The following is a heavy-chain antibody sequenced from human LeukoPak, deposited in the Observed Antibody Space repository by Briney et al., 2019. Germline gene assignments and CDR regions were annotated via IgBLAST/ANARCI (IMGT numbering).Heavy chain of an antibody. CDR3: GRRYDSSGYYRPDYYYYYYYMDV. D-gene: IGHD3-22*01. CDR2: IYYSGST. J-gene: IGHJ6*03. Sequence: PSETLSLTCSVSGGSISSSSYYWDWLRQPPGKGLEWIGSIYYSGSTYYNPSLKSRVTISVDTSKNQCSLKLSYVTAADTAVYYCGRRYDSSGYYRPDYYYYYYYMDVWGKGTTVTVSS. CDR1: GGSISSSSYY. V-gene: IGHV4-39*01.